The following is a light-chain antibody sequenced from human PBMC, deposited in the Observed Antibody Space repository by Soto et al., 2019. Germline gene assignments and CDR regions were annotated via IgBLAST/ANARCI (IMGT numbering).Light chain of an antibody. Sequence: DIQMTQSPSTLSASVGDRVTITCRASQSISSWLAWYQQKPGKAPKLLIYKASSLESGVPSRFSGSGSGTKFTLTIGSLHPDDFAIYYYQRYNSYWYTFGQGTKLEIK. CDR1: QSISSW. V-gene: IGKV1-5*03. J-gene: IGKJ2*01. CDR2: KAS. CDR3: QRYNSYWYT.